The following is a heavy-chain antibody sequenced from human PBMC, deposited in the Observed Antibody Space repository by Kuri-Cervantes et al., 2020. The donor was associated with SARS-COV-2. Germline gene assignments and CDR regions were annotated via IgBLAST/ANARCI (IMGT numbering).Heavy chain of an antibody. Sequence: SETLSLTCAVSGSSISGGYYRGWIRQPPGKGLEWTGSISHSGSTYYNPSLKSRVTISVDTSKNQFSLKLSSVAAADTAVYYCARYLYGSGSYYNSYYFDYWCQGTLVTVSS. D-gene: IGHD3-10*01. V-gene: IGHV4-38-2*01. J-gene: IGHJ4*02. CDR1: GSSISGGYY. CDR2: ISHSGST. CDR3: ARYLYGSGSYYNSYYFDY.